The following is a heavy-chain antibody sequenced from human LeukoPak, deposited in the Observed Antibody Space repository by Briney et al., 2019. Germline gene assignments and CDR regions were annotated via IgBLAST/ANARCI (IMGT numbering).Heavy chain of an antibody. V-gene: IGHV4-34*01. J-gene: IGHJ4*02. CDR3: ARALTHCGGDCYNFDS. D-gene: IGHD2-21*02. CDR2: INHSGSA. CDR1: GGSFSRYY. Sequence: PSETLSLTCAVYGGSFSRYYWTWIRQPPGKGLEWIGEINHSGSANYNPSLKSRVTISLDTSKNQFSVKLRSVTAADSAVYYCARALTHCGGDCYNFDSWGQGTLVTVSS.